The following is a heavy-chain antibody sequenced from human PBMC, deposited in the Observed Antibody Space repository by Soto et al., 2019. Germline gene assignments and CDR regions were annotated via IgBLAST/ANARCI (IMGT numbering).Heavy chain of an antibody. CDR3: AKDGVSYNWNYASYFDY. Sequence: PGGSLRLSCAASGFTFDDYAMHWVRQAPGKGLEWVSGISWNSGSIGYADSVKGRFTISRDNAKNSLYLQMNSLRAEDTALYYCAKDGVSYNWNYASYFDYWGHGTLVTVPQ. CDR2: ISWNSGSI. CDR1: GFTFDDYA. J-gene: IGHJ4*01. V-gene: IGHV3-9*01. D-gene: IGHD1-7*01.